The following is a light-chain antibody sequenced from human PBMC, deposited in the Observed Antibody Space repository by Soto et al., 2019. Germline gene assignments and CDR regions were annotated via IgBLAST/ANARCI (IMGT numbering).Light chain of an antibody. CDR2: EVS. Sequence: QSVLTQPASVSGSPGQSITISCTGTSSDIGDYNYVSWYQKHPGKAPKLMIYEVSNRPSGVSNRFSGYKSGNTASLTISGLQADDEADYYCSSYTSTGTLVFGTGTKLTVL. V-gene: IGLV2-14*01. CDR3: SSYTSTGTLV. CDR1: SSDIGDYNY. J-gene: IGLJ1*01.